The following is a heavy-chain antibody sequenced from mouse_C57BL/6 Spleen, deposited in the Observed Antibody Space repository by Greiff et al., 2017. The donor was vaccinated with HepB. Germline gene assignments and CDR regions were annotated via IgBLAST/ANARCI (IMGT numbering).Heavy chain of an antibody. J-gene: IGHJ4*01. D-gene: IGHD2-3*01. Sequence: VQLQQPGPELVKPGASVKISCKASGYSFTDYNMNWVKQSNGKSLEWIGVINPNYGTTSYNQKFKGKATLTVDQSSSTAYMQLNSLTSEDSAVYYCARGDGYSYYYALDYWGQGTSVTVSS. CDR3: ARGDGYSYYYALDY. V-gene: IGHV1-39*01. CDR2: INPNYGTT. CDR1: GYSFTDYN.